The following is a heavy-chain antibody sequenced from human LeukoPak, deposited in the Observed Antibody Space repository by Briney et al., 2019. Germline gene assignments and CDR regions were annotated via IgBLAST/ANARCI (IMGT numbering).Heavy chain of an antibody. J-gene: IGHJ5*02. V-gene: IGHV1-18*01. D-gene: IGHD2-2*02. CDR2: ISPYNGNT. CDR3: ARLYCSTTTCYNFWFDH. CDR1: GYSFTSYG. Sequence: ASVKVSCKASGYSFTSYGISWVRQAPGQGPEWMGWISPYNGNTNLAQKFQGRVTMTTHTSTSTAYVELRSLRSDDTAVYYCARLYCSTTTCYNFWFDHWGQGTLVTVSS.